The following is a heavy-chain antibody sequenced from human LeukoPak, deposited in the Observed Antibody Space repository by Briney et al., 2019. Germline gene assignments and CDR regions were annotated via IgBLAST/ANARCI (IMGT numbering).Heavy chain of an antibody. V-gene: IGHV1-69*01. CDR3: ARDTGSGWYPDAFDI. Sequence: SVKVSCKASGGTFSSYAISWVRQAPGQGLEWMGGIIPIFGTANYAQKFQGRVTITADESTSTAYMELRSLRSDDTAVYYCARDTGSGWYPDAFDIWGQGTMVTVSS. CDR2: IIPIFGTA. J-gene: IGHJ3*02. D-gene: IGHD6-19*01. CDR1: GGTFSSYA.